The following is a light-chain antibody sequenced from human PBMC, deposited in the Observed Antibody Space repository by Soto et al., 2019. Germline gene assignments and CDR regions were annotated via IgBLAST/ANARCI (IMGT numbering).Light chain of an antibody. CDR3: LLYFGGHVRR. V-gene: IGLV7-43*01. CDR2: STI. J-gene: IGLJ3*02. Sequence: QTVVTQEPSLTVSPGGTVTLTCASSTGAVTSGYYPNWFQQKPGQAPRALIYSTIKKHSWNPARFSGSLLGGKAALTLSGVQPEDEAEYYCLLYFGGHVRRFGGGTKLTVL. CDR1: TGAVTSGYY.